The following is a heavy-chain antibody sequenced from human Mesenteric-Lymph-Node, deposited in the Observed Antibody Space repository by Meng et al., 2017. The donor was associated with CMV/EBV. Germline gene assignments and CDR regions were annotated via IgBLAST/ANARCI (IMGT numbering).Heavy chain of an antibody. D-gene: IGHD3-9*01. CDR1: GGTFSNSA. CDR3: ARVPTDILPDQHFDY. Sequence: ASVKVSCKASGGTFSNSAISWVRQAPGQGLEWMGWINPNSGVTKTAQKFQGRVTMARDTSISTAYMEVSSLRSDDTAIYYCARVPTDILPDQHFDYWGQGTLVTVSS. CDR2: INPNSGVT. J-gene: IGHJ4*02. V-gene: IGHV1-2*02.